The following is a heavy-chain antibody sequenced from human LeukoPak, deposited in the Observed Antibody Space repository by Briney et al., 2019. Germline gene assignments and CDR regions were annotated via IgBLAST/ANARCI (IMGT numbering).Heavy chain of an antibody. V-gene: IGHV1-2*02. CDR2: IKPNGGGT. CDR1: GYTFIDNY. D-gene: IGHD3-10*01. Sequence: ASVKVSCKASGYTFIDNYMHWVRQAPGQGLEYMGWIKPNGGGTKYAQKFQGRVTMTRDTSISTAYMELNRLRSDDTAVYFCARGTWFGDSLGTDFWGQGTLVIVSS. J-gene: IGHJ4*02. CDR3: ARGTWFGDSLGTDF.